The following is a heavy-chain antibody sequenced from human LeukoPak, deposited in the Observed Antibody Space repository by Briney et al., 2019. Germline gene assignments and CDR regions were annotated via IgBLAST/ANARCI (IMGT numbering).Heavy chain of an antibody. Sequence: PSETLSLTCTVSGGSISSSSYYWGWIRQPPGKGLEWIGSIYYSGSTYYNPSLKSRVTISVDTSKNQFSLKLSSVTAADTAVYYCARDYKLQQGLKDYCGQRALVTASS. CDR2: IYYSGST. V-gene: IGHV4-39*07. D-gene: IGHD6-25*01. CDR1: GGSISSSSYY. J-gene: IGHJ4*02. CDR3: ARDYKLQQGLKDY.